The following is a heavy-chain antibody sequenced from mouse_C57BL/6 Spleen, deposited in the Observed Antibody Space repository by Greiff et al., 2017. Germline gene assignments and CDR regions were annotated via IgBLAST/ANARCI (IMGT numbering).Heavy chain of an antibody. CDR1: GYSFTGYY. J-gene: IGHJ4*01. V-gene: IGHV1-42*01. Sequence: EVQLVESGPELVKPGASVKISCKASGYSFTGYYMNWVKQSPEKSLEWIGEINPSTGGTTYNQKFKAKATLTVDKSSSTAYMQLKSLTSEDSAVYYCARPSRRGYAMDYWGQGTSVTVSS. CDR2: INPSTGGT. D-gene: IGHD3-3*01. CDR3: ARPSRRGYAMDY.